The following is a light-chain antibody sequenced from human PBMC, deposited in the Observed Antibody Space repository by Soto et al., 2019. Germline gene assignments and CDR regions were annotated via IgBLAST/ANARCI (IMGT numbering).Light chain of an antibody. CDR3: QQYHQWPPVP. CDR1: QSVLYSSNNKNY. J-gene: IGKJ4*01. CDR2: WAS. V-gene: IGKV4-1*01. Sequence: DILMTQAPDSMAVSLGERATSNFNSSQSVLYSSNNKNYLAWYQQKPGQHPKLLIYWASTRESGVPARFSGSGSGTDFSLTISSLQPEDVAVHYCQQYHQWPPVPFGGGSKVDI.